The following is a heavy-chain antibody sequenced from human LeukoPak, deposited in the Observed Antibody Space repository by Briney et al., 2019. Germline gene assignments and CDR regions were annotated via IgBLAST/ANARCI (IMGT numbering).Heavy chain of an antibody. Sequence: ASVKVSCKASGYTFTSYGISWVRQAPGQGLEWMGWINTNTGNPTYAQGFTGRFVFSLDTSVSTAYLQISSLKAEDTAVYYCAREAIYDILTGYYFDWGQGTLVTVSS. CDR2: INTNTGNP. J-gene: IGHJ4*02. CDR1: GYTFTSYG. D-gene: IGHD3-9*01. V-gene: IGHV7-4-1*02. CDR3: AREAIYDILTGYYFD.